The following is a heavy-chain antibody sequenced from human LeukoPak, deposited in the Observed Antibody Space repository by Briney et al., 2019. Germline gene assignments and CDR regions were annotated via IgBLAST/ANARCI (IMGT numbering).Heavy chain of an antibody. CDR3: ARAAGMYYYDSSGYFDY. Sequence: SETLSLTCTVSGGSISSYYWSWIRQPPGKGLEWIGYIYYSGSTNYNPSLKSRVTISVDTSKNQFSLKLSSVTAADTAVYYCARAAGMYYYDSSGYFDYWGQGTLVTVSS. CDR2: IYYSGST. V-gene: IGHV4-59*12. D-gene: IGHD3-22*01. CDR1: GGSISSYY. J-gene: IGHJ4*02.